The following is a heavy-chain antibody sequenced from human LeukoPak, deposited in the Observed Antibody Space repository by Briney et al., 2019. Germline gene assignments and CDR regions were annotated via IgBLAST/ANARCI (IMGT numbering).Heavy chain of an antibody. J-gene: IGHJ4*02. V-gene: IGHV3-23*01. Sequence: GGSLRLSCAVSGLTFSTYAMSWVRQAPGKGLEWVSTISGNGGATYYADSVKGRFTLSRDNSENTLYLQMNSLRDDDTAVYYCARELVEGDYFDYWGQGTLVTVSS. CDR2: ISGNGGAT. CDR3: ARELVEGDYFDY. CDR1: GLTFSTYA. D-gene: IGHD1-26*01.